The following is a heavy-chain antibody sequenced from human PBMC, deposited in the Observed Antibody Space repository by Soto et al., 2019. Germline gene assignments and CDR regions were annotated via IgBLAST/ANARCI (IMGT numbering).Heavy chain of an antibody. J-gene: IGHJ6*03. V-gene: IGHV4-34*01. D-gene: IGHD3-3*01. CDR3: AKGGRFPVARYYFLDV. Sequence: QVQLQQRGAGLFKPSETLSLTCVVDGESFSGYYWTWIRQPPGKGLEWIGEINDSGSTNHKPSLKSRVTMSIEKSKNQFSLNLRSVAAADTCVYYCAKGGRFPVARYYFLDVWGNGTTVTVSS. CDR2: INDSGST. CDR1: GESFSGYY.